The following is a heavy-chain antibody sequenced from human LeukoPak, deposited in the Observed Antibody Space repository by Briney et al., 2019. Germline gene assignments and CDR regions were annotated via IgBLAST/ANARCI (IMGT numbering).Heavy chain of an antibody. D-gene: IGHD3-22*01. Sequence: GGSLRLSCAASGFTFDRFTIHWVRQTPGKGLEWVSLINRRGHTFYADSVKGRFTISRDNSKNTLYLQMNSLRAEDTAVYYCAKDYYYDSSGYYYYWGQGTLVTVSS. V-gene: IGHV3-43*01. CDR1: GFTFDRFT. CDR3: AKDYYYDSSGYYYY. J-gene: IGHJ4*02. CDR2: INRRGHT.